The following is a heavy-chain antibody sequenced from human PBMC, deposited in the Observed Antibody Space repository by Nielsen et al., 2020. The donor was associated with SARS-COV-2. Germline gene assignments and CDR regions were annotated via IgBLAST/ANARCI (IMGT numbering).Heavy chain of an antibody. Sequence: GESLKISCAASGFTFSSYAMHWVRQAPGKGLEWVAVISYDGRNKYYADSVKGRFTISRDNSKNTLYLQMNSLRAEDTAVYYCARAHDSSGYNFDYWGQGTLVTVSS. CDR3: ARAHDSSGYNFDY. D-gene: IGHD3-22*01. J-gene: IGHJ4*02. V-gene: IGHV3-30-3*01. CDR2: ISYDGRNK. CDR1: GFTFSSYA.